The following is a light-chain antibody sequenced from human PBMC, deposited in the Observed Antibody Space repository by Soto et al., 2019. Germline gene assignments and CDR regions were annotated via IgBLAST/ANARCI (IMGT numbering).Light chain of an antibody. J-gene: IGKJ1*01. CDR2: AAS. V-gene: IGKV3-20*01. CDR1: QTVSSSF. Sequence: EIVLTQSPGTLSLSPGERATLSCRASQTVSSSFLAWYQQTPGQAPRLLIYAASSRATGIPDRFSGSGSGTDFTLTISRLEPEDFAVYYCQQYGNSPQTFGQGT. CDR3: QQYGNSPQT.